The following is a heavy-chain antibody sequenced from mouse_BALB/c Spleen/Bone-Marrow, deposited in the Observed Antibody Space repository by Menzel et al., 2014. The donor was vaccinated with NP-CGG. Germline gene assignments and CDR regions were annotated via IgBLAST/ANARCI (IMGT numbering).Heavy chain of an antibody. D-gene: IGHD1-2*01. CDR2: INPDSSTI. CDR1: GFDFSRYW. CDR3: ARQGYYGYSDY. J-gene: IGHJ2*01. Sequence: EVQLQQSGGGLVQPGGSLKLSCAASGFDFSRYWMSWVRQAPGKGLEWIGEINPDSSTINYTPSLKDKFIISRDNAKNTLYLQMRKVRSEDTALYYCARQGYYGYSDYWGQGTTLTASS. V-gene: IGHV4-1*02.